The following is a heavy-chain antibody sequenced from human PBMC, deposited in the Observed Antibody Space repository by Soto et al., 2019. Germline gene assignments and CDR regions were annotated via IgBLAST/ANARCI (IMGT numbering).Heavy chain of an antibody. CDR2: IDSGGRT. CDR1: GLTVTSNS. CDR3: ARDIPLFSFGYQRGSYFDY. V-gene: IGHV3-66*01. Sequence: PGGSLRLSCLVSGLTVTSNSMNWVRQAPGKGLEWVSIIDSGGRTNYADSVKGRFAISRDTSRNTLYLQMSILRVEDTAVYYCARDIPLFSFGYQRGSYFDYWVLGAVLTISS. J-gene: IGHJ4*02. D-gene: IGHD3-3*01.